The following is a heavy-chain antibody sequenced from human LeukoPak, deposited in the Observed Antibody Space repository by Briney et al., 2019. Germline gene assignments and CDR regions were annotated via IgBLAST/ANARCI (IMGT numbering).Heavy chain of an antibody. CDR1: GFTFSDYG. J-gene: IGHJ4*02. CDR3: ARDPTIFGVVIVPDY. CDR2: IRNDGSYE. Sequence: PGGSLRLSCAASGFTFSDYGMHWVRQAPGKGLEWVAFIRNDGSYEYYPDSVKGRFTISRDNAKNSLYLQMNSLRAEDTAVYYCARDPTIFGVVIVPDYWGQGTLVTVSS. D-gene: IGHD3-3*01. V-gene: IGHV3-30*02.